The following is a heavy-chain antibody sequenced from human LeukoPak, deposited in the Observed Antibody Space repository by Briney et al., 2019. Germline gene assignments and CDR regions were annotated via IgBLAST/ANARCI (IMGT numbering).Heavy chain of an antibody. D-gene: IGHD7-27*01. Sequence: GASAKVSCKASGYTFTGYYMHWVRQTPGQGLEWMGWINPNNGGTNYAQKFQGRVTMTRDTSFSTAYMELNRLRSDDTAVYYCARDRSGDFDYWGQGTLVTVSS. CDR3: ARDRSGDFDY. V-gene: IGHV1-2*02. CDR1: GYTFTGYY. J-gene: IGHJ4*02. CDR2: INPNNGGT.